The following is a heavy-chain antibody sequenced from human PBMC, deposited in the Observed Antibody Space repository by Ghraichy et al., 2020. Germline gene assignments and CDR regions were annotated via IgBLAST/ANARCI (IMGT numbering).Heavy chain of an antibody. CDR3: AKYSSEVGPIVFDR. J-gene: IGHJ5*02. CDR1: GFTFSSYA. V-gene: IGHV3-23*01. CDR2: ISGSGGST. D-gene: IGHD6-25*01. Sequence: GESLNISCAASGFTFSSYAMSWVRQAPGKGLEWVSAISGSGGSTYYADSVKGRFTISRDNSKNTLYLQMNSLRAEDTAVYYCAKYSSEVGPIVFDRWGQNPGHRLL.